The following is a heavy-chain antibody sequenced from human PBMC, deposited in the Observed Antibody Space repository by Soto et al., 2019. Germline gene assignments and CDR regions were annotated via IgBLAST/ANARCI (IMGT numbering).Heavy chain of an antibody. CDR2: IYYSGST. Sequence: PSETLSLTCTVSGGSISSYYWSWIRQPPGKGLEWIGYIYYSGSTNYNPSLKSRVTISVDTSKNQFSLKLSSVTAADPAVYYCARGRGSGSSFYYYGMDVWGQGTTVTVSS. CDR1: GGSISSYY. J-gene: IGHJ6*02. CDR3: ARGRGSGSSFYYYGMDV. V-gene: IGHV4-59*01. D-gene: IGHD3-10*01.